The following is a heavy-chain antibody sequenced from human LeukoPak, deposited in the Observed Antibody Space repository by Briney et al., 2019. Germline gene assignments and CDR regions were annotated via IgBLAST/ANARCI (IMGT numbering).Heavy chain of an antibody. D-gene: IGHD5-24*01. CDR1: GFTFSNCE. Sequence: GGSLRLSCAASGFTFSNCEMNWVRQAPGKGLEWVSYIASSGATIYYADSVKGRFIISRDNAKNSLYLQMNSLRAEDSAVYYCARATGGYNSDYWGQGTLVTVSS. V-gene: IGHV3-48*03. J-gene: IGHJ4*02. CDR2: IASSGATI. CDR3: ARATGGYNSDY.